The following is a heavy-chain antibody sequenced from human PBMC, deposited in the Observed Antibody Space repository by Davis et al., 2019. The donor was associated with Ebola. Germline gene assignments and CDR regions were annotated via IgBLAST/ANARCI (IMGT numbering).Heavy chain of an antibody. CDR3: VKALGLAVPGTDY. J-gene: IGHJ4*02. Sequence: PGGSLRLSCAASGSTSSPYGMHWVRQPPGKGLEYVPSVNTNGQTTYYADSVKGRFTISRDNSKNTLFLQMSSLRTEDTAVYFCVKALGLAVPGTDYWGQGTLVTASS. V-gene: IGHV3-64D*06. D-gene: IGHD6-19*01. CDR1: GSTSSPYG. CDR2: VNTNGQTT.